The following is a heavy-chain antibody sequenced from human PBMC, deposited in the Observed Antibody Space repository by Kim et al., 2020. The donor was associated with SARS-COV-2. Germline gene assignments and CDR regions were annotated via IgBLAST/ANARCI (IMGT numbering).Heavy chain of an antibody. Sequence: GGSMRRSCEASGFTFTNYGMHRVRQAPGQGLEWGALIWFDGSGKYYADSVKGRFTISRDNSKNTLYLHMNSLRADDTALYYCATGGAWAVTVRQDGMD. J-gene: IGHJ6*01. V-gene: IGHV3-33*01. D-gene: IGHD4-17*01. CDR3: ATGGAWAVTVRQDGMD. CDR2: IWFDGSGK. CDR1: GFTFTNYG.